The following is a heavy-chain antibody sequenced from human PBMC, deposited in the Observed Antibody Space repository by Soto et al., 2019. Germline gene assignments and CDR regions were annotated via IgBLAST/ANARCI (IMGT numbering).Heavy chain of an antibody. CDR1: GGSISSGGYY. D-gene: IGHD4-17*01. V-gene: IGHV4-31*03. J-gene: IGHJ2*01. CDR2: IYYSGST. CDR3: ARHDYGDSFYWYFDL. Sequence: QVQLQESGPGLVKPSQTLSLTCTVSGGSISSGGYYWSWIRQHPGKGLEWIGYIYYSGSTYYNPSLKSRVTISVATSKNQFTLKLSSVTAADTSVDYWARHDYGDSFYWYFDLWGRGTRVTVSS.